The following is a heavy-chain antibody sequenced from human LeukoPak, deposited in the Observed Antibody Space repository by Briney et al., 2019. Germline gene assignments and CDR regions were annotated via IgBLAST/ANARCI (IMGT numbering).Heavy chain of an antibody. D-gene: IGHD6-19*01. CDR2: ISGSGGST. V-gene: IGHV3-23*01. CDR1: GFTFSSYA. J-gene: IGHJ4*02. Sequence: GGSLGLSCAASGFTFSSYAMSWVRQTPGKGLEWVSAISGSGGSTYYADSVKGRFTISRDNSKNTLYLQMNSLRAEDTAVYYCAKEVAVAGLSGYWGQGTLVTVSS. CDR3: AKEVAVAGLSGY.